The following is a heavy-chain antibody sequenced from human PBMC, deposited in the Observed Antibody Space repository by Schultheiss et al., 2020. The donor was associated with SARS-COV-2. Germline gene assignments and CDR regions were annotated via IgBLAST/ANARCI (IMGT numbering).Heavy chain of an antibody. CDR3: ARMYSSGWYPVFQRLDY. V-gene: IGHV3-7*01. D-gene: IGHD6-19*01. J-gene: IGHJ4*02. Sequence: GGSLRLSCTDSGFTFSDENMNWVRQAPGKGLEWVANIKQDGSEKYYVDSVKGRFTISRDNAKNSLYLQMNSLRAEDTAVYYCARMYSSGWYPVFQRLDYWGQGTLVTVSS. CDR2: IKQDGSEK. CDR1: GFTFSDEN.